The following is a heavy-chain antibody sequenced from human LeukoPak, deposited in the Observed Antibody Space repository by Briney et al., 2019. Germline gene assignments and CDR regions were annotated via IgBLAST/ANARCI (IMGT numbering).Heavy chain of an antibody. V-gene: IGHV4-59*08. CDR2: IYYSGST. J-gene: IGHJ4*02. CDR3: ARLGLLWDFDY. CDR1: GGSISSYY. D-gene: IGHD2-21*02. Sequence: LSETLSLTCTVSGGSISSYYWSWIRQPPGKGLEWIGYIYYSGSTNYNPSLKSRVTISVDTSKNQFSLKLSSVTAADTAVYYCARLGLLWDFDYWGQGTLVTVSS.